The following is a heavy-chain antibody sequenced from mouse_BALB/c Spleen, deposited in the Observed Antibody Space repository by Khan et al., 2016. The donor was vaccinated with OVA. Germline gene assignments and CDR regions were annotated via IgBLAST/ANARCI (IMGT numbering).Heavy chain of an antibody. J-gene: IGHJ3*01. CDR3: TREGVYGSSFAY. CDR2: IYPSDSYT. CDR1: GYTFTNYW. V-gene: IGHV1-69*02. D-gene: IGHD1-1*02. Sequence: QVQLQQPGTELVRPGASVKLSCKASGYTFTNYWINWVKQRPGQDLEWIGNIYPSDSYTNYNQKFKDTATLTVDKSSSTASMQLSSPTSEDSAVYYCTREGVYGSSFAYWGQGTLVTVSA.